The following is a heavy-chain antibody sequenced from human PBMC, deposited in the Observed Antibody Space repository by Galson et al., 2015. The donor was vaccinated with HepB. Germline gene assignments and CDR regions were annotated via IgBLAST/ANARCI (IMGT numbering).Heavy chain of an antibody. V-gene: IGHV3-48*01. CDR2: ISSDSTTI. CDR1: GFRLTDYA. Sequence: SLRLACAASGFRLTDYAMNWVRRAPGKGLEWAAYISSDSTTIYYADSVKGRFTSSRDNAKNSVFLQMNSLRGEDTAVYYCVRDRGSGFGGNDVPSFDYWGRGSLVTVSP. D-gene: IGHD5-12*01. J-gene: IGHJ4*02. CDR3: VRDRGSGFGGNDVPSFDY.